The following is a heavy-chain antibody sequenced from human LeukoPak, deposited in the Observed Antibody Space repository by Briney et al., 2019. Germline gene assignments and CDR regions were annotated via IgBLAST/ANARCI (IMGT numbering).Heavy chain of an antibody. D-gene: IGHD3-22*01. J-gene: IGHJ3*02. Sequence: ASVKVSCKTSGYTFTGYYMHWVRQAPGQGLEWVGWINPNGGGTNYAQRFQGRVTMTRDTSMSTAYMELSRLRSDDSAAYYCARYFYDSSGSSSDAFDIWGQGTMVTVSS. V-gene: IGHV1-2*02. CDR1: GYTFTGYY. CDR2: INPNGGGT. CDR3: ARYFYDSSGSSSDAFDI.